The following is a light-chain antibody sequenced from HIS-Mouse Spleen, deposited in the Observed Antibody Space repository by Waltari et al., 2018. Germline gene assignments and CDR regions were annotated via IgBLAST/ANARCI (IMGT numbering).Light chain of an antibody. Sequence: QSALPQPASVSGSPGQSITISCTGTSSDVGGYNYVSWYQQHPGKAPKLMIYDVSNRPSGVANRFSGSKSGNTVSLTIAGLRAEDEADYYCSSYTSSSTEVFGGGTKLTVL. CDR2: DVS. CDR1: SSDVGGYNY. V-gene: IGLV2-14*03. J-gene: IGLJ2*01. CDR3: SSYTSSSTEV.